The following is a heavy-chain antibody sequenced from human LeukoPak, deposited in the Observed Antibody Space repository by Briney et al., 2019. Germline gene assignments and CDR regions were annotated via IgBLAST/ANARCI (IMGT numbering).Heavy chain of an antibody. CDR3: ARGATATYYYGMDV. Sequence: PSETLSLTCTVSGGSVSSGSYYWSWIRQPPGKGLEWIGYIYYSGSTNYNPSLKSRVTISVDTSKNQFSLKLSSVTAADTAVYYCARGATATYYYGMDVWGQGTTVTVSS. D-gene: IGHD5-18*01. V-gene: IGHV4-61*01. CDR1: GGSVSSGSYY. CDR2: IYYSGST. J-gene: IGHJ6*02.